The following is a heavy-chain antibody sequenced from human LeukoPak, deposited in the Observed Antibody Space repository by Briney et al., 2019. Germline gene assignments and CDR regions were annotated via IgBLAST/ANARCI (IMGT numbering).Heavy chain of an antibody. V-gene: IGHV4-34*01. CDR1: GGSFSGYY. J-gene: IGHJ4*02. CDR2: INYSGST. D-gene: IGHD3-9*01. Sequence: SETLSLTCAVYGGSFSGYYWSWIRQPPGKGLEWIGSINYSGSTYYNPSLKSRVTISVGTSKNQFSLKLSSVTAADTAVYYCARHDILTGFDYWGQGTLVTVSS. CDR3: ARHDILTGFDY.